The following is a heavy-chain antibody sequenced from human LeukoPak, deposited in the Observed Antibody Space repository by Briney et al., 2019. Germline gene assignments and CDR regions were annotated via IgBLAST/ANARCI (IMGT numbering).Heavy chain of an antibody. CDR2: LYCSGST. D-gene: IGHD6-13*01. CDR3: ARLVVSTWYHEVLLGRDY. CDR1: GASIRSEIYY. J-gene: IGHJ4*02. V-gene: IGHV4-39*01. Sequence: PSETLCLTCFVSGASIRSEIYYWGWIRQPPGKGLEWIGKLYCSGSTYYKPSLKSRVTISVDTSKNQFSLKLSSVTAADTAVYYCARLVVSTWYHEVLLGRDYWGQGTLVTVSS.